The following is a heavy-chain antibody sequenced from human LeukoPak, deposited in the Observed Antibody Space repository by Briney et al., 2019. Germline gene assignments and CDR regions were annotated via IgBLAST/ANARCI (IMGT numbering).Heavy chain of an antibody. CDR3: ATSPYDSSGYSCSG. CDR2: FDPEDGET. J-gene: IGHJ4*02. Sequence: ASVKVSCKVSGYTLTELSMHWVRQAPGKGLEWMGGFDPEDGETIYAQKFQGRVTMTEDTSTDTAYTELSSLRSEDTAVYYCATSPYDSSGYSCSGWGQGTLVTVSS. CDR1: GYTLTELS. D-gene: IGHD3-22*01. V-gene: IGHV1-24*01.